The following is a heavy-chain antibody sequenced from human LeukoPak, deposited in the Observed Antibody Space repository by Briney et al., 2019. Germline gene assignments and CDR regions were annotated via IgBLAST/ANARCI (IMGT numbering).Heavy chain of an antibody. D-gene: IGHD1-14*01. CDR3: AKDHLPGGKVPFDY. CDR2: ISGSGGST. Sequence: GGSVRLSCAASGFTFSSYAMSWVRQAPGKGLEWVSAISGSGGSTYYADSVKGRFTISRDNSKNTLYLQMNSLRAEDTAVYYCAKDHLPGGKVPFDYWGQGTLVTVSS. CDR1: GFTFSSYA. J-gene: IGHJ4*02. V-gene: IGHV3-23*01.